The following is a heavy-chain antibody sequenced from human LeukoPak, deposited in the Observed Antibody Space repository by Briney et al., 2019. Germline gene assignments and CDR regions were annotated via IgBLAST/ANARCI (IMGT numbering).Heavy chain of an antibody. CDR1: GFTFSSYG. CDR2: IWYDGSNK. CDR3: AGDHARRYFDWFFDY. J-gene: IGHJ4*02. Sequence: GGSLRLSCAASGFTFSSYGMHWVRQAPGKGLEWVAVIWYDGSNKYYADSVKGRFTISRDNSKNTLYLQMNSLRAEDTAVYYCAGDHARRYFDWFFDYWGQGTLVTVSS. V-gene: IGHV3-33*01. D-gene: IGHD3-9*01.